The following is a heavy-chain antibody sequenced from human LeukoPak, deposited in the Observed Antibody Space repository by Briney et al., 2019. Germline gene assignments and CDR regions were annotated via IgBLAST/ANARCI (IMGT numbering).Heavy chain of an antibody. D-gene: IGHD1-26*01. Sequence: GGSLRLSCAASGFTFSDYYVSWIRQAPGKGLEWVSYISSSGSTIYYADSVKGRFTISRDNSKNTLYLQMNSLRAEDTAVYYCANSGSYYTWFDPWGQGTLVTVSS. J-gene: IGHJ5*02. V-gene: IGHV3-11*01. CDR1: GFTFSDYY. CDR3: ANSGSYYTWFDP. CDR2: ISSSGSTI.